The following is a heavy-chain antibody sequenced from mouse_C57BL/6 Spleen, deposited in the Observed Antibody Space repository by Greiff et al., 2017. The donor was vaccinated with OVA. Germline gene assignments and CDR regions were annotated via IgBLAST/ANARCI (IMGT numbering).Heavy chain of an antibody. CDR2: IDPSDSYT. V-gene: IGHV1-69*01. CDR3: ARGNGEYYFDY. D-gene: IGHD2-1*01. CDR1: GYTFTSYW. J-gene: IGHJ2*01. Sequence: QVQLQQPGAELVMPGASVKLSCKASGYTFTSYWMHWVKQRPGQGLEWIGEIDPSDSYTNYNQKFKGKSNLTVDKSSSTAYMQLSSLTSEDSAVYYCARGNGEYYFDYWGQGTTLTVSS.